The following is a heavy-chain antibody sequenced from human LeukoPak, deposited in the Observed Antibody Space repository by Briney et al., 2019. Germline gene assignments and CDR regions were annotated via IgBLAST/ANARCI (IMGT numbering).Heavy chain of an antibody. CDR1: GFTFSSYA. CDR3: ARERWYDAFDI. D-gene: IGHD4-23*01. Sequence: GGSLRLSCAASGFTFSSYAMHWVRQAPGKGLEWVAVISYDGSNKYYADSVKGRFTISRDNSKNTLCLQMNSLRAEDTAVYYCARERWYDAFDIWGQGTMVTVSS. J-gene: IGHJ3*02. CDR2: ISYDGSNK. V-gene: IGHV3-30-3*01.